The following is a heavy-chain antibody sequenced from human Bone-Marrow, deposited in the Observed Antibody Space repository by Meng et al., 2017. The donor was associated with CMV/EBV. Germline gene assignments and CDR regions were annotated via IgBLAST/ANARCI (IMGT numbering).Heavy chain of an antibody. Sequence: GGSLRLSCAASGFTFSSYEMNWVRQAPGKGLEWVSYISSSGSTIYYADSVKGRFTISRDNAQNSLYLQMNSLRAEDTAVYYWAREGSGWSGALPYYYYGMDVWGQGTTVTVSS. CDR3: AREGSGWSGALPYYYYGMDV. J-gene: IGHJ6*02. D-gene: IGHD3-3*01. CDR2: ISSSGSTI. CDR1: GFTFSSYE. V-gene: IGHV3-48*03.